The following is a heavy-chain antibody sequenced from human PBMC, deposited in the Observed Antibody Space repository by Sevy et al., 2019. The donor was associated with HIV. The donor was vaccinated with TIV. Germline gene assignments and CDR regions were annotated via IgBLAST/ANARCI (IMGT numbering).Heavy chain of an antibody. CDR3: ARQGYCSGGSCYSRWFDP. CDR2: IYLSGST. CDR1: GGSISSSSYY. J-gene: IGHJ5*02. V-gene: IGHV4-39*01. D-gene: IGHD2-15*01. Sequence: SETLSLTCTVSGGSISSSSYYWGWIRQPPGKGREWIGSIYLSGSTYYNPSLKSPVTISVDTSKTQFSLKLSSVTAADTAVYYCARQGYCSGGSCYSRWFDPWGQGTLVTVSS.